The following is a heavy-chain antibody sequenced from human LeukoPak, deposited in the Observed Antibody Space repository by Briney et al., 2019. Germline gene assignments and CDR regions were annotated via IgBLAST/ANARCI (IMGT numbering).Heavy chain of an antibody. CDR1: GFTFGDSA. V-gene: IGHV3-11*03. CDR2: ISSSSSYT. Sequence: GGSLRLSCTTSGFTFGDSAMSWIRQAPGKGLEWVSYISSSSSYTNYADSVKGRFTISRDNAKNSLYLQMNSLRAEDTAVYYCATTYYYGSGSDWGQGTLVTVSS. CDR3: ATTYYYGSGSD. D-gene: IGHD3-10*01. J-gene: IGHJ4*02.